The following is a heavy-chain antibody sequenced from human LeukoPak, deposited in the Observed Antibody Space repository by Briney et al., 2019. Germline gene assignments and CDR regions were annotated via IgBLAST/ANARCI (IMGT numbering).Heavy chain of an antibody. D-gene: IGHD1-14*01. J-gene: IGHJ4*02. V-gene: IGHV3-30*02. CDR1: GFTFSTFI. CDR2: IRYDGSNK. Sequence: PGGSLRLSCAASGFTFSTFIMHWVRQAPGKGLEWVAFIRYDGSNKYYADSVKGRFTISRDNSKNTLYLQMNSLRAEYTAVYYCAKDKGFNLDYWGQGTLVTVSS. CDR3: AKDKGFNLDY.